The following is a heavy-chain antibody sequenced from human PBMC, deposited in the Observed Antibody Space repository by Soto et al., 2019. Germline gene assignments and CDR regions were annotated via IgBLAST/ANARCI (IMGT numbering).Heavy chain of an antibody. D-gene: IGHD5-12*01. J-gene: IGHJ4*02. V-gene: IGHV4-39*02. CDR2: VYYRGNA. CDR3: ASLEGLATISYYFDF. CDR1: DDSINSDKYY. Sequence: QLQLQESGPGLVKPSETLSLTCSVSDDSINSDKYYWGWIRQPPGKGLEWIGSVYYRGNAYYNPSLQTRGTISLNKSKSHSSPKLNSVTAADSAVYFCASLEGLATISYYFDFWGPGALVTVSS.